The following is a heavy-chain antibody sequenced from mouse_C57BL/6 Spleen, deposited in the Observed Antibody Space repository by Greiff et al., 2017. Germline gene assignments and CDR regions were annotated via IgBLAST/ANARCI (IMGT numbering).Heavy chain of an antibody. CDR1: GFTFSDYG. D-gene: IGHD2-2*01. CDR3: ARDGNDEGWYFGG. CDR2: ISSGSSTI. Sequence: EVKLVESGGGLVKPGGSLKLSCAASGFTFSDYGMHWVRQAPEKGLEWVAYISSGSSTIYYADTVTGRFTISRDTAKNTLFLQITRLRSEDTAMYYCARDGNDEGWYFGGWGTGTTVTVSS. V-gene: IGHV5-17*01. J-gene: IGHJ1*03.